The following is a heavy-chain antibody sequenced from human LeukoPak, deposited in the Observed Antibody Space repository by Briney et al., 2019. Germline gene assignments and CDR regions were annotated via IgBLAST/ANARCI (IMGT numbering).Heavy chain of an antibody. CDR1: GFIFSNYN. CDR2: ISTTGSTI. CDR3: AKIRNYYDSSGPLDY. Sequence: GGSLRLSCAASGFIFSNYNMNWVRQAPGKGLEWVSYISTTGSTIYYADSVKGRSTISRDNAKNSLYLQMNSLRAEDSAVYYCAKIRNYYDSSGPLDYWGQGTLVTVSS. V-gene: IGHV3-48*01. J-gene: IGHJ4*02. D-gene: IGHD3-22*01.